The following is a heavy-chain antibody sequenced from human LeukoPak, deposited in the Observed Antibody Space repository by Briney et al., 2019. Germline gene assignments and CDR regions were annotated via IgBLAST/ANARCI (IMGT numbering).Heavy chain of an antibody. CDR2: ISYDGSNK. J-gene: IGHJ4*02. Sequence: PGGSLRLSCAASGFTFSSYGMHWVRQAPGKGLEWVAVISYDGSNKYYADSVKGRFTISRDNSKNTLYLQMNSLRAEDTAVYYCAKDGSIAAAGAIDYWGQGTPVTVSS. CDR3: AKDGSIAAAGAIDY. CDR1: GFTFSSYG. V-gene: IGHV3-30*18. D-gene: IGHD6-13*01.